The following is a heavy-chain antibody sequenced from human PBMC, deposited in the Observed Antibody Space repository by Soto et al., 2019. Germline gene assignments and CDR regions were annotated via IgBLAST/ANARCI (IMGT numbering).Heavy chain of an antibody. CDR2: IYPDDSDT. CDR1: GYIFTTYW. D-gene: IGHD6-19*01. CDR3: ARHRGGWSKRYYDVDV. Sequence: GESLKISCKGSGYIFTTYWVAWVRQMPGKGLEWMGIIYPDDSDTRYSPSFQGQVTISADKSLTTAYLQWSSLKASDTAIYYCARHRGGWSKRYYDVDVWGQGTTVTVSS. J-gene: IGHJ6*01. V-gene: IGHV5-51*01.